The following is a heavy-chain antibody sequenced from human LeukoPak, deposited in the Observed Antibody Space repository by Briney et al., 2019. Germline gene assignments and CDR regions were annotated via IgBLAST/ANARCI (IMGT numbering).Heavy chain of an antibody. D-gene: IGHD3-16*01. CDR2: ISGGGSST. V-gene: IGHV3-23*01. Sequence: PGGSLRLSCAASGLTFSNYAMSWVRQAPGKGLEWVSGISGGGSSTFYADSVKGRFTISRDNSKNTLYFQMNSLRAEDTAVYYCATIQPFMITFGDRSEGFDYWGQGTLVTVSS. J-gene: IGHJ4*02. CDR1: GLTFSNYA. CDR3: ATIQPFMITFGDRSEGFDY.